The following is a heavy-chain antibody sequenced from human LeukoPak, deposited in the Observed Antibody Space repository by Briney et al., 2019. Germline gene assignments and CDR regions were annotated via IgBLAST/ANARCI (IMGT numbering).Heavy chain of an antibody. J-gene: IGHJ4*02. V-gene: IGHV3-53*01. CDR2: IYAGGST. D-gene: IGHD1-26*01. Sequence: PGGSLRLSCAASGFTVSSNYMSWVRQAPGKGLEWVSLIYAGGSTYYADSVKGRFTISRDNSKNTLYLQMNSLRAEDTAVYYCARRNSGSYDYWGQGTLVTVSS. CDR3: ARRNSGSYDY. CDR1: GFTVSSNY.